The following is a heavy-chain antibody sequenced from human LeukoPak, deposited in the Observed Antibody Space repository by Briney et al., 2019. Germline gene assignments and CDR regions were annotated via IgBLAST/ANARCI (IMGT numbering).Heavy chain of an antibody. Sequence: HTGGSLRLPCAASGFTVSSNYMNWVRQAPGKGLEWVSLIYSGGSTHYADSVKGRSTISRDNSKNTLYLQMNSLRAEDTAVYYCARGGDSSYYGDYWGQGTLVTVSS. J-gene: IGHJ4*02. CDR1: GFTVSSNY. CDR3: ARGGDSSYYGDY. CDR2: IYSGGST. D-gene: IGHD3-22*01. V-gene: IGHV3-66*01.